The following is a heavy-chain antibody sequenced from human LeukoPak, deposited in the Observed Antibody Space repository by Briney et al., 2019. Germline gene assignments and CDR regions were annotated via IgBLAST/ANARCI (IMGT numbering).Heavy chain of an antibody. CDR2: INPNSGGT. Sequence: ASVKVSCKASGYTFTGYYMHWVRQAPGQGLEWMGWINPNSGGTNYAQKFQGRVTMTRDTSISTAYMELSRLRSDDTAVYYCARVGGFQGPRDAFDIWGQGTMVTVSS. D-gene: IGHD6-25*01. CDR3: ARVGGFQGPRDAFDI. J-gene: IGHJ3*02. V-gene: IGHV1-2*02. CDR1: GYTFTGYY.